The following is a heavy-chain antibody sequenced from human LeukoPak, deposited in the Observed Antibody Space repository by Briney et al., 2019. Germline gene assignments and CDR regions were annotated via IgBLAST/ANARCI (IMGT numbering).Heavy chain of an antibody. D-gene: IGHD2-2*02. J-gene: IGHJ4*02. CDR1: GFTFSSYD. CDR3: ARGSYCNSTSCYTPRGLDY. Sequence: PGGSLRLSCAASGFTFSSYDMHWVRQATGKGLEWVSAIGTAGDTYYPGSVKGRFTISRENAKNSLYLQMNSLRAGDTAVYYCARGSYCNSTSCYTPRGLDYWGQGTLVTVSS. V-gene: IGHV3-13*01. CDR2: IGTAGDT.